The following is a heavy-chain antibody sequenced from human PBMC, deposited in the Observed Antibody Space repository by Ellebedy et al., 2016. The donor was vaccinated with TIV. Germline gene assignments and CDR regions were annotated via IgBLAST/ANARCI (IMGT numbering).Heavy chain of an antibody. CDR3: ARVLEVDWFGGLDY. D-gene: IGHD3-10*01. Sequence: SETLSLXCGVYGGSFSDYFWSWFRQSPGKGLEWIGEITHFGTTNYSPSLKSRVTISRDTSKTQFSLKLSSVTAADTAVYYCARVLEVDWFGGLDYWGQGTLVTVSS. J-gene: IGHJ4*02. CDR1: GGSFSDYF. V-gene: IGHV4-34*01. CDR2: ITHFGTT.